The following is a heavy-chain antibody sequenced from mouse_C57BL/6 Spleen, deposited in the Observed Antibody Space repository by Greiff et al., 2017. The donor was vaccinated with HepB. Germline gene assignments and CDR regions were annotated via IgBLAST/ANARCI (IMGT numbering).Heavy chain of an antibody. V-gene: IGHV1-52*01. J-gene: IGHJ2*01. CDR3: ARVKPSYGSSEDFDY. CDR1: GYTFTGYW. Sequence: VQLQQPGAELVRPGSSVKLSCKASGYTFTGYWMHWVKQRPIQGLEWIGNIDPSDSETHYNQKFKDKATLTVDKSSSTAYMQLSSLTSEDSAVYYCARVKPSYGSSEDFDYWGQGTTLIVSS. D-gene: IGHD1-1*01. CDR2: IDPSDSET.